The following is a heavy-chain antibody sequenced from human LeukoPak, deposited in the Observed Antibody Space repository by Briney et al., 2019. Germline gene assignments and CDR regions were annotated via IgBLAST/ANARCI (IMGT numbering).Heavy chain of an antibody. V-gene: IGHV3-21*01. Sequence: PGGSLRLSCAASGFTFSSYSMNWVRQAPGKGLEWVSSICSSSSYIYYADSVKGRFTISRDNAKNSLYLQMNSLRAEDTAVYYCARDWPTIAAAGTIPEYFQHWGQGTLVTVSS. D-gene: IGHD6-13*01. CDR1: GFTFSSYS. CDR2: ICSSSSYI. CDR3: ARDWPTIAAAGTIPEYFQH. J-gene: IGHJ1*01.